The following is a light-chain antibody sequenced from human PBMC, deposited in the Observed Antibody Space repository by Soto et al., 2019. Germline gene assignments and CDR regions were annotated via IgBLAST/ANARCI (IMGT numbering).Light chain of an antibody. CDR1: LRISSD. Sequence: DIQMTQSPSSLSASVGDRVTITCRASLRISSDLNWYQQKPGKAPKVLIFGASSLQSGVPSRFSVSGSGTEFALTISSLQREDSATYYCQQSYTTPRTFGQGSQLEIK. V-gene: IGKV1-39*01. J-gene: IGKJ2*01. CDR2: GAS. CDR3: QQSYTTPRT.